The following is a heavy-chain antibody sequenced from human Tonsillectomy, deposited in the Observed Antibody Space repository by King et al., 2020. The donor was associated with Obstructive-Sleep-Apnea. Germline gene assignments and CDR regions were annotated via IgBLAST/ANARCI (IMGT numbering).Heavy chain of an antibody. V-gene: IGHV3-30*02. Sequence: VQLVESGGGVVQPGTSLRLSCAASGFSFSSYGMHWVRQAPGKGLEWVAFIRYDGSNKHYAESVKGRFTISRDNSKNTLYLQMNSLRAEDTAVYYCAKEMTVEWLTSDYWGQGTLVTVSS. CDR2: IRYDGSNK. D-gene: IGHD3-3*01. J-gene: IGHJ4*02. CDR1: GFSFSSYG. CDR3: AKEMTVEWLTSDY.